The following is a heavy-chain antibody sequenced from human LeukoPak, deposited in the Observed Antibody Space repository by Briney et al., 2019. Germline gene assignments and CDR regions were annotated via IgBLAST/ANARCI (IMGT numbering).Heavy chain of an antibody. CDR3: AKGSPTGYYYYGMDV. V-gene: IGHV3-53*05. J-gene: IGHJ6*02. CDR1: GFTVSSNY. CDR2: IYSGGST. Sequence: QPGGSLRLSCAASGFTVSSNYMSWVRQAPGKGLEWVSVIYSGGSTYYADSVKGRFTISRDNSKNTLYLQMNSLRAEDTAVYYCAKGSPTGYYYYGMDVWGQGTTVTVSS.